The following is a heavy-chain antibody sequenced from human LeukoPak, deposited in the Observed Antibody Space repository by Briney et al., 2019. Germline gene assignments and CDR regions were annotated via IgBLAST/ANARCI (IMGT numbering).Heavy chain of an antibody. Sequence: PGGSLRLSCAASGFTFSSYGRHWIRQAPGKGLEWVAFIRYDGSNKYYADSVKGRFTISRDNPKNTLYLQMNSLRAEDTAVYYCARDLPSIVFCSGYQDYWGQRALVTVSS. CDR1: GFTFSSYG. J-gene: IGHJ4*02. D-gene: IGHD3-3*01. CDR3: ARDLPSIVFCSGYQDY. V-gene: IGHV3-30*02. CDR2: IRYDGSNK.